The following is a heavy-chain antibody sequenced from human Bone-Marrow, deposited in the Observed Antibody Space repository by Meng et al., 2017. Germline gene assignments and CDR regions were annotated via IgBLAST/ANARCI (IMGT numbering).Heavy chain of an antibody. V-gene: IGHV1-2*06. J-gene: IGHJ4*02. Sequence: QVQGVQSGAEGKKPAASWKVSCKASGYTFPDYWLHGVRRAPGQGLEWMGRINPKSGDTHYAQRFQGRVTMTGDTSISTAYMELSGLRSDDTAMYYCARDEDISAAGKLFGDYWGQGTLVTVSS. CDR3: ARDEDISAAGKLFGDY. CDR1: GYTFPDYW. D-gene: IGHD6-13*01. CDR2: INPKSGDT.